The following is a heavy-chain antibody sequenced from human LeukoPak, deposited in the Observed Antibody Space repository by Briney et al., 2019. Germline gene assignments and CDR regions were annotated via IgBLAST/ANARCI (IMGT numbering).Heavy chain of an antibody. Sequence: MTSETLSLTCTVSGGSISSSSYYWGWIRQPPGKGLEWIGSIYYSGSTYYNPSLKSRVTISVNTSKNQFSLKLSSVTAADTAVYYCARRSGWYVGYYYYYMDVWGKGTTVTVSS. V-gene: IGHV4-39*01. J-gene: IGHJ6*03. D-gene: IGHD6-19*01. CDR1: GGSISSSSYY. CDR2: IYYSGST. CDR3: ARRSGWYVGYYYYYMDV.